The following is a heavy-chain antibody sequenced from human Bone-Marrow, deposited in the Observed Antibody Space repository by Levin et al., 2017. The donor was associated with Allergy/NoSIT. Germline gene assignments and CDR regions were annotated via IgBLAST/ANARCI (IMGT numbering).Heavy chain of an antibody. V-gene: IGHV2-5*02. Sequence: GSGPTLVKPTETLTLTCTFSGFSLSTSEVGVGWIRQPPGKALEWLALIYWDDDTRYSPSLKTRLTITKDTSKNQVVLSMTNMDSVDTGTYYCVHTKGSCYLGVCWFDPWGQGALVTVSS. J-gene: IGHJ5*02. CDR1: GFSLSTSEVG. CDR3: VHTKGSCYLGVCWFDP. CDR2: IYWDDDT. D-gene: IGHD2-15*01.